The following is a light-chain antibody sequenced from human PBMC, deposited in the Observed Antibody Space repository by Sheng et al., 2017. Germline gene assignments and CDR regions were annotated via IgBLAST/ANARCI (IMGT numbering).Light chain of an antibody. CDR2: GAS. CDR3: QHSGSSPPTWT. V-gene: IGKV3-20*01. J-gene: IGKJ1*01. Sequence: EIVLTQSPGTLSLSPGERGTLSCRASQSISSNYLAWYQQKPGQAPRLLIYGASSRATGIPDRFSGSGSRTDFTLTISRLEPEDFAVYYCQHSGSSPPTWTFGQGTKVEFK. CDR1: QSISSNY.